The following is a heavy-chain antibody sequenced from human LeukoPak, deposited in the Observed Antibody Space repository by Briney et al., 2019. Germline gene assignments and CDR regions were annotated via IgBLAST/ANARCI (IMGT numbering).Heavy chain of an antibody. Sequence: GGSLRLSCAASGFTFSSYGMRWVRQAPGKGLEWVAFIRYDGSNKYYADSVKGRFTISRDNSKNTLYLQMNSLRAEDTAVYYCAKGYGEWYYYYMDVWGKGTTVTISS. J-gene: IGHJ6*03. CDR2: IRYDGSNK. CDR3: AKGYGEWYYYYMDV. V-gene: IGHV3-30*02. CDR1: GFTFSSYG. D-gene: IGHD3-10*01.